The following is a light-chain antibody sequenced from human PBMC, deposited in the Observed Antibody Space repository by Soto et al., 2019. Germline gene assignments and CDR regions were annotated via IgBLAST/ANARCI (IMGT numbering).Light chain of an antibody. CDR2: DVS. V-gene: IGLV2-14*03. CDR1: SRDVGGYNY. J-gene: IGLJ1*01. Sequence: QAVLTQPASGFGSPGQSITISGTGTSRDVGGYNYVSWYQQHPGKAPELMIYDVSSRPSGVSSRFSGSKSGNTASLTISGLLAEDEADYYCSSYTSGSTYVFGTGTKVPV. CDR3: SSYTSGSTYV.